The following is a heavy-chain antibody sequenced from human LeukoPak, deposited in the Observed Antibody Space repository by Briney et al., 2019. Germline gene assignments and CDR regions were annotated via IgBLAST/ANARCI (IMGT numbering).Heavy chain of an antibody. CDR3: ARDQARYYGSGSYYTLDY. J-gene: IGHJ4*02. V-gene: IGHV4-39*07. Sequence: PSETLSLTCTVSGGSISSSSYYWGWIRQPPGTGLEWIGSIYYSGSTYYNPSLKSRVTISVDTSKNQFSLKLSSVTAADTAVYYCARDQARYYGSGSYYTLDYWGQGTLVTVSS. CDR2: IYYSGST. CDR1: GGSISSSSYY. D-gene: IGHD3-10*01.